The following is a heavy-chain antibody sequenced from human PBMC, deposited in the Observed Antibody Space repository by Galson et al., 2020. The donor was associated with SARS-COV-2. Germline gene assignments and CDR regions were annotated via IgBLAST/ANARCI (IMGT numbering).Heavy chain of an antibody. V-gene: IGHV7-4-1*02. Sequence: ASVKVSCKASGYTFTSYPMNWVRQAPGQGLEWMGWISTYTGNPTYAQGFTGRFVFSLDTSVSTAYLQISSLEAEDTAVYYCARDEISSGGHDALDIWGQGTMVTVSS. CDR1: GYTFTSYP. CDR2: ISTYTGNP. J-gene: IGHJ3*02. D-gene: IGHD6-19*01. CDR3: ARDEISSGGHDALDI.